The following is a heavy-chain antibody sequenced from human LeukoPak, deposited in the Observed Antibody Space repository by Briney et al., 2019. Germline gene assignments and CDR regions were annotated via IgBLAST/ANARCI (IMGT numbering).Heavy chain of an antibody. V-gene: IGHV3-7*01. D-gene: IGHD1-1*01. CDR2: MDQDGNEE. J-gene: IGHJ4*02. CDR3: ARESTEERPGC. Sequence: GGSLRLSCAASGFTLSDYWMSWVRQAPGKGLEWVANMDQDGNEENYVDSVKGRFTISRDDAKNSLYLQMSSLRAEDTAVYYCARESTEERPGCWGQGTLVTVSS. CDR1: GFTLSDYW.